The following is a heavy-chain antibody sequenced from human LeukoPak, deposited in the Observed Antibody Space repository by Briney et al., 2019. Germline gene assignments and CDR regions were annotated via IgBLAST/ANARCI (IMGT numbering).Heavy chain of an antibody. Sequence: SSETLSLTCAVYGGSFSGYYWSWIRQPPGKGLEWIGEINHSGSTNYNPSLKSRVTISVDTSKNQFSLKLSSVTAADTAVYYCARGHGVRPMVRAYPDHQKFDYWGRGTLVTVSS. CDR1: GGSFSGYY. J-gene: IGHJ4*02. CDR3: ARGHGVRPMVRAYPDHQKFDY. D-gene: IGHD3-10*01. V-gene: IGHV4-34*01. CDR2: INHSGST.